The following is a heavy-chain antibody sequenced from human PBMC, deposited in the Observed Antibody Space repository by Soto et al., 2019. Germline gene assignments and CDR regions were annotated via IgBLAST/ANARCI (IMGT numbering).Heavy chain of an antibody. V-gene: IGHV3-23*01. J-gene: IGHJ6*02. Sequence: XTFSSYAMSWVRQAPGKGLEWVSAISGSGGSTYYADSVKGRFTISRGNSKNTLYLQMNSLRAEDTAVYYCAKGGLTLYYYYGMDVWGQGTTVTVSS. CDR3: AKGGLTLYYYYGMDV. CDR1: XTFSSYA. CDR2: ISGSGGST. D-gene: IGHD2-21*02.